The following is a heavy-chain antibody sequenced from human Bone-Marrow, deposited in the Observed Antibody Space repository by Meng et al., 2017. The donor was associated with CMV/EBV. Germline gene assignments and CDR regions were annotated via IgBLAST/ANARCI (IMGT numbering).Heavy chain of an antibody. CDR3: ARGGKGGHHVLRFLEWLRNPAD. J-gene: IGHJ4*02. CDR1: GFTFSSYE. Sequence: GGSLRLSCAASGFTFSSYEMNWVRQAPGKGLEWVSYISSSGSTIYYADSVKGRFTISRDNAKNSLYLQMNSLRAEDTAVYYCARGGKGGHHVLRFLEWLRNPADWGPGKLVNLSS. D-gene: IGHD3-3*01. CDR2: ISSSGSTI. V-gene: IGHV3-48*03.